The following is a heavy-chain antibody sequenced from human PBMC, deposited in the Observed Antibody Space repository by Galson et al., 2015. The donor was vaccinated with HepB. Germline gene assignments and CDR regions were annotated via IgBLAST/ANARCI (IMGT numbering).Heavy chain of an antibody. CDR2: IIPTLDIT. V-gene: IGHV1-69*02. CDR1: GGTFGRCT. J-gene: IGHJ6*02. CDR3: AGVVLYDTFDHFYYYGLDV. D-gene: IGHD3-9*01. Sequence: SVKVSCKASGGTFGRCTINWVRQAPGQGLEWMGRIIPTLDITNYAQRFQGRVTITADKSTSTAYMELRSLASEDTAVYYCAGVVLYDTFDHFYYYGLDVWGQGTTVTVSS.